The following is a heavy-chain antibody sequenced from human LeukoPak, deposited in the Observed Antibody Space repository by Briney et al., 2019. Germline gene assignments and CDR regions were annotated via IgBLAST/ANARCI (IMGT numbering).Heavy chain of an antibody. CDR2: IIPILGIA. D-gene: IGHD3-10*01. Sequence: ASVKVSCKASGGTFSSYAISWVRQAPGPGLEWMGRIIPILGIANYAQKFQGRVTITADKSTSTAYMELSSLRSEDTAVYYCARDGSSLDAFDIWGQGTMVTVSS. V-gene: IGHV1-69*04. CDR3: ARDGSSLDAFDI. J-gene: IGHJ3*02. CDR1: GGTFSSYA.